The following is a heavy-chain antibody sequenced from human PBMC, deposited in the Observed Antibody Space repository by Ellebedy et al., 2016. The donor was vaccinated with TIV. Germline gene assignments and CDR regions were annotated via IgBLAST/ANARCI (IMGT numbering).Heavy chain of an antibody. CDR1: GGTFSSYA. Sequence: AASVKVSCKASGGTFSSYAISWVRQAPGQGLEWMGRIIPILGIANYAQKFQGRVTITADKSTSTAYMELSSLRSEDTVVYYCARAHSGYDLDYWGQGTLVTVSS. J-gene: IGHJ4*02. CDR3: ARAHSGYDLDY. D-gene: IGHD5-12*01. CDR2: IIPILGIA. V-gene: IGHV1-69*04.